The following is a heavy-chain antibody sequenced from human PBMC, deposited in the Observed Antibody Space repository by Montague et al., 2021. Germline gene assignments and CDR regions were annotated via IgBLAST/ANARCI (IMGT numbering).Heavy chain of an antibody. Sequence: LRLSCAASGFSFSSYWMHWVRQAPGTGLLWVSRITLDGSRTTFADSVKGRFTTSRDNAKATLYLQMNSLRVEDTAVYYCARNLASAAPGAFDIWGQGTTVTVSS. CDR3: ARNLASAAPGAFDI. D-gene: IGHD6-13*01. J-gene: IGHJ3*02. CDR2: ITLDGSRT. CDR1: GFSFSSYW. V-gene: IGHV3-74*01.